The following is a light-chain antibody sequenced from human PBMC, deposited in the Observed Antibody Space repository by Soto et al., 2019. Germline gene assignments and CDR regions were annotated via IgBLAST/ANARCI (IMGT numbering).Light chain of an antibody. CDR1: QSVSSW. CDR2: KTS. V-gene: IGKV1-5*03. Sequence: DIQMTQSPSTLSASVGDRVTITCRASQSVSSWLAWYQQKPGKAPKLLIYKTSNLESGVPSRFRGSGSGTEFKLTISSLQPDDFATYYCQQYNSYIYPFGQGTKLEIK. J-gene: IGKJ2*01. CDR3: QQYNSYIYP.